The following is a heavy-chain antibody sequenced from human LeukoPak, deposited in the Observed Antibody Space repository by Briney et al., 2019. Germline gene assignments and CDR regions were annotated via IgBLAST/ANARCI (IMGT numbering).Heavy chain of an antibody. D-gene: IGHD4-17*01. CDR1: GFTFSSYA. J-gene: IGHJ4*02. CDR2: ISYDGSNK. V-gene: IGHV3-30-3*01. Sequence: PGRSLRLSCAASGFTFSSYAMHWVRQAPGKGLEWVAVISYDGSNKYYADSVKGRFTISRDNSKNTLYLQMNSLRAEDTAVYYCAKDSMTTVTTGGDFDYWGQGTLVTVSS. CDR3: AKDSMTTVTTGGDFDY.